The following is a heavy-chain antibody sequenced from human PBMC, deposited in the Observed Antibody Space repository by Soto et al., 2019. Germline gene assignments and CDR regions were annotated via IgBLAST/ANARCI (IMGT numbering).Heavy chain of an antibody. D-gene: IGHD1-7*01. CDR1: GASISSSSYY. V-gene: IGHV4-39*01. CDR2: IYYSGST. CDR3: ARLSAGTTYYYYGMDV. J-gene: IGHJ6*02. Sequence: QLQLHESGPGLVKPSETLSLTCTVSGASISSSSYYWGWIRQPPGKWLEWIGSIYYSGSTYANPSLQSRVTLSVDTSKNQFSLKVSSVTAADTALYYCARLSAGTTYYYYGMDVWGQGTTVTVSS.